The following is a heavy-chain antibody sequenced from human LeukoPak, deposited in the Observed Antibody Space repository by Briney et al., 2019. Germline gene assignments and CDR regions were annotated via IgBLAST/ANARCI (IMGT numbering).Heavy chain of an antibody. V-gene: IGHV4-34*01. Sequence: SETLSLTCAVYGGSFSGYYWSWIRQPPGKGLEWIGEIYHSGSTNYNPSLKSRVTISVDKSKNQFSLKLSSVTAADTAVYYCARSYYYDSSGYPAEDAFDIWGQGTMVTVSS. CDR1: GGSFSGYY. CDR2: IYHSGST. D-gene: IGHD3-22*01. CDR3: ARSYYYDSSGYPAEDAFDI. J-gene: IGHJ3*02.